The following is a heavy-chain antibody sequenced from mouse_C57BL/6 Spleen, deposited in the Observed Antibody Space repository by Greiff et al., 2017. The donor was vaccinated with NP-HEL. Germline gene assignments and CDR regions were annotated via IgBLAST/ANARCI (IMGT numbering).Heavy chain of an antibody. CDR2: IYPRDGST. J-gene: IGHJ2*01. V-gene: IGHV1-78*01. Sequence: VQLHQSDAVLVKPGASVKLSCKASGYTFTDHTIHWMKQRPEQGLEWIGNIYPRDGSTKYNEKFKGKATLTADKSSSTAYMQLNSLTSEDSAVYFCARSPITTVVDFDYWGQGTTLTVSA. CDR3: ARSPITTVVDFDY. D-gene: IGHD1-1*01. CDR1: GYTFTDHT.